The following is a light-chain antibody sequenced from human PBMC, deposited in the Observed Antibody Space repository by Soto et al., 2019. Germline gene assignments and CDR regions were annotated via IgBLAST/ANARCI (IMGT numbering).Light chain of an antibody. CDR3: SSHSSSSTLVV. Sequence: QSVLTQPASMSGSPGQSITISCTGTSSDVGGYNYVSWYRQHPGEAPKLMIYDVNNRPSGVSNRFSGSKSGNTASLTISGLQAEDEADYYCSSHSSSSTLVVFGGGTKLTVL. CDR1: SSDVGGYNY. CDR2: DVN. V-gene: IGLV2-14*03. J-gene: IGLJ2*01.